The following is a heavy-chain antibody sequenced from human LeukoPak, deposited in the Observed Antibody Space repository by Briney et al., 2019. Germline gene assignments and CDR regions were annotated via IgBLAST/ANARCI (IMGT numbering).Heavy chain of an antibody. J-gene: IGHJ5*02. Sequence: WASVKVSCKASGYTFTSYAMHWVRPAPGQRLEWMGWINAGNGNTKYSQKFQGRVTITRDTSASTAYMELSSLRSEDTAVYYCARDPLTYYYDSSGLGGSDWFDPWGQGTLVTVSS. CDR2: INAGNGNT. CDR1: GYTFTSYA. V-gene: IGHV1-3*01. D-gene: IGHD3-22*01. CDR3: ARDPLTYYYDSSGLGGSDWFDP.